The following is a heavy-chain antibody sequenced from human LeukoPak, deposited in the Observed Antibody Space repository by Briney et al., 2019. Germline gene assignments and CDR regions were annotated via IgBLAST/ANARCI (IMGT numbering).Heavy chain of an antibody. D-gene: IGHD3-22*01. CDR1: GGSISSYY. V-gene: IGHV4-59*01. CDR2: IYYSAST. J-gene: IGHJ4*02. Sequence: SETLSLTCTVSGGSISSYYWNWIRQPPGKGLEWIVYIYYSASTNYNPSLKSRVTISVDTSKNQFSLKLSSVTAADTAVYYCARDRSGYYWFDYWGQGTLVTVSS. CDR3: ARDRSGYYWFDY.